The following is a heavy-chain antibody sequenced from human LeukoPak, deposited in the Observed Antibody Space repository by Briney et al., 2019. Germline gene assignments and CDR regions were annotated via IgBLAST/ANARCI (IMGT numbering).Heavy chain of an antibody. CDR3: ARAQGSITIFGVIIPPGYCFDY. V-gene: IGHV4-38-2*02. D-gene: IGHD3-3*01. J-gene: IGHJ4*02. CDR1: GYSISSGYY. Sequence: SETLSLTCTVSGYSISSGYYWGWIRQPPGKGLGWIGSIYHSGSTYYNPSLKSRVTISVDTSKNQFSLKLSSVTAADTAVYYCARAQGSITIFGVIIPPGYCFDYWGQGTLVTVSS. CDR2: IYHSGST.